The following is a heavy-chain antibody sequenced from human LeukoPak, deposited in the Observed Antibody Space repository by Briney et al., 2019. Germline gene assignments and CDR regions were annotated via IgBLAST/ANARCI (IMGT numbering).Heavy chain of an antibody. CDR1: GYSFSSYW. Sequence: GESLKISCKGSGYSFSSYWIGWVRQMPGKGLEWMGIIYPGHSDTKYSPSFQGQVTMSADRSINTAYLQWSSLKASDTAIYYCARAPLDSSGNHWGVWFDPWGRGTLVTVSS. D-gene: IGHD3-22*01. V-gene: IGHV5-51*01. J-gene: IGHJ5*02. CDR3: ARAPLDSSGNHWGVWFDP. CDR2: IYPGHSDT.